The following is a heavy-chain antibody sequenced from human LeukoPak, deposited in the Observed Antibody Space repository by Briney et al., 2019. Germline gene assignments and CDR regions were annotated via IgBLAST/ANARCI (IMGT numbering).Heavy chain of an antibody. D-gene: IGHD3-10*01. V-gene: IGHV1-18*01. CDR2: ISAYNGNT. J-gene: IGHJ6*03. Sequence: ASVKVSCKASGYTFTSYGISWVRQAPGQGLEWMGWISAYNGNTNYAQKLQGRVTMTTDTSTSTAYMELRSLRSEDTAVYYCARAHYGNYYYYMDVWGKGTTVTVSS. CDR1: GYTFTSYG. CDR3: ARAHYGNYYYYMDV.